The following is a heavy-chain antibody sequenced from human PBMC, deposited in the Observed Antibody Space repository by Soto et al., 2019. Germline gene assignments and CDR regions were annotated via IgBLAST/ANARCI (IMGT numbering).Heavy chain of an antibody. J-gene: IGHJ4*02. CDR2: ISPMFGAA. V-gene: IGHV1-69*19. D-gene: IGHD3-10*01. CDR3: AREGQVHTPAFVY. Sequence: QVQLVQSGAEMKKPGSSVKVSCQSSGGTFNTYAMNWVRQAPGQGPEWMGDISPMFGAANYAPKIQGRVTITADESTSTAYMQLRSLTSEDTALYFCAREGQVHTPAFVYWGQGTLVTVSS. CDR1: GGTFNTYA.